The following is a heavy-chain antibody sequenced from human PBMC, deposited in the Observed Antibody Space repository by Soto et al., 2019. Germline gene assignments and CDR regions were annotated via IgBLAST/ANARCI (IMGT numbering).Heavy chain of an antibody. J-gene: IGHJ4*02. V-gene: IGHV1-2*04. CDR1: GYTFTGYY. D-gene: IGHD6-19*01. Sequence: ASVKVSCKASGYTFTGYYMHWVRQAPGQGLEWMGWINPNSGGTNYAQKFQGWVTMTRDTSISTAYMELSRLRSDDTAVYYCARSYSSGWYYFDYWGQGTLVTVSS. CDR2: INPNSGGT. CDR3: ARSYSSGWYYFDY.